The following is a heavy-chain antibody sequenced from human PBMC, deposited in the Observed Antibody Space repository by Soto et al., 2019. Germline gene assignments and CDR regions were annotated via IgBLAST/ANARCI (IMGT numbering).Heavy chain of an antibody. V-gene: IGHV1-8*01. CDR1: GYTFTNYD. D-gene: IGHD3-3*01. Sequence: GASVKVSCKASGYTFTNYDINWVRQATGQGLEWMGWMNPNSGNTGYAQKFQGRVTMTRNTSISTAYMELSSLRSEDTAVYYCARGGSYYDFWSGYYPYYYYMDVWGKGTTVTVSS. CDR3: ARGGSYYDFWSGYYPYYYYMDV. J-gene: IGHJ6*03. CDR2: MNPNSGNT.